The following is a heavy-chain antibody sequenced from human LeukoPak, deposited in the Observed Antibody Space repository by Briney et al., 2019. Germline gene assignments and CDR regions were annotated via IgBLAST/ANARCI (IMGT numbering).Heavy chain of an antibody. CDR1: GFTFSSYS. D-gene: IGHD3-16*02. J-gene: IGHJ3*02. V-gene: IGHV3-21*01. CDR2: ISSSSSYI. CDR3: AREAYDYVWGSYRLAGAFDI. Sequence: PGGSLRLSCAASGFTFSSYSMNWVRQAPGKGLEWVSSISSSSSYIYYADSVKGRFTISRDDAKNSLYLQMNSLRAEDTAVYYCAREAYDYVWGSYRLAGAFDIWGQGTMVTVSS.